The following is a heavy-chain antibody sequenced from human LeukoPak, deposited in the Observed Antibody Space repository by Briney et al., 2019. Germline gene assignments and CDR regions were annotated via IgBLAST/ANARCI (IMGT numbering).Heavy chain of an antibody. J-gene: IGHJ4*02. CDR3: AKLSYSSGWYSLLPARPYYFDY. V-gene: IGHV3-23*01. CDR1: GFTFSSYA. D-gene: IGHD6-19*01. Sequence: PGGSLRLSCAASGFTFSSYAMSWVRQAPGKGLEWVSAISGSGGSTYYADSVKGRFTISRDNSKNTLYPQMNSLRAEDTAVYYCAKLSYSSGWYSLLPARPYYFDYWGQGTLVTVSS. CDR2: ISGSGGST.